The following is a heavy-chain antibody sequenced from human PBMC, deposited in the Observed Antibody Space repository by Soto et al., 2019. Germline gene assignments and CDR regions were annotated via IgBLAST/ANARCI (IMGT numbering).Heavy chain of an antibody. D-gene: IGHD4-17*01. CDR3: ARAGATVTTAAPYSYFMDV. CDR1: GFTFNNYA. CDR2: ISYDESNK. Sequence: GGSLRLSCAASGFTFNNYAMHWVRQAPGKGLEWVAVISYDESNKFYADSVKGRFTISRDNSKNTLFLQMNSLRPEDTAVYYCARAGATVTTAAPYSYFMDVWGQGTTVTASS. J-gene: IGHJ6*02. V-gene: IGHV3-30-3*01.